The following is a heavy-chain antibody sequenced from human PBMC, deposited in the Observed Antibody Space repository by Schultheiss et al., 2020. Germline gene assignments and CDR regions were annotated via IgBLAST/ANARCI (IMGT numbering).Heavy chain of an antibody. CDR3: ARYSWSVFSNYYYGMDV. CDR2: MNPNSGNT. Sequence: ASVKVSCKASGYTFTSYDINWVRQATGQGLEWMGWMNPNSGNTGYAQKFQGRVTITADKSTSTAYMELSSLRAEDTAVYYCARYSWSVFSNYYYGMDVWGQGTTVIVS. CDR1: GYTFTSYD. V-gene: IGHV1-8*01. D-gene: IGHD2/OR15-2a*01. J-gene: IGHJ6*02.